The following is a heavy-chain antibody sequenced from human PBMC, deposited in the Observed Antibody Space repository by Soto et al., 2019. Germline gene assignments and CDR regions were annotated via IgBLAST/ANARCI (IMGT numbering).Heavy chain of an antibody. D-gene: IGHD2-15*01. J-gene: IGHJ6*02. V-gene: IGHV3-30-3*01. CDR2: ISYDGNNK. CDR3: ARDRGGGGYYGVDV. CDR1: GFTFSIYA. Sequence: QEQLVESGGGVVQPGRSLRLSCAASGFTFSIYAMHWVRQAPGKGLEWVAVISYDGNNKYYADSVKGRFTISRDNSKSTLYLQMNSLRVEDTAVYYCARDRGGGGYYGVDVWGQGTTVTVSS.